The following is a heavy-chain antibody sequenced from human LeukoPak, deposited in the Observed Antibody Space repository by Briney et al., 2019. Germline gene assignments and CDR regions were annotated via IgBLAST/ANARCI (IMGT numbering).Heavy chain of an antibody. CDR2: IYSGGST. Sequence: GGSLRLSCAASGFTVSSNYMSWVRQAPGKGLEWVSVIYSGGSTYYADSVKGRFTISRDNSKNTLYLQMNSLRAEDTAVYYCARGTYYDFWSGYWDYYYYYMDVWGKGTTVTVSS. CDR1: GFTVSSNY. J-gene: IGHJ6*03. D-gene: IGHD3-3*01. CDR3: ARGTYYDFWSGYWDYYYYYMDV. V-gene: IGHV3-53*01.